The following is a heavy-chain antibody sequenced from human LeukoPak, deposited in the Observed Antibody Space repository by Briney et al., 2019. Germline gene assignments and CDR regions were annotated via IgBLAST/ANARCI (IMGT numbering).Heavy chain of an antibody. CDR2: IGSGGSPI. D-gene: IGHD3-10*01. Sequence: GGSLRLSCAASGFTFSNYPMNWVRQAPGKGLEWVSYIGSGGSPIYYADSVKGRFTISRDNAKNSLYLQMNSLRAEDTAIYYCARQWFGDWGYYFDYWGQGTLVTVSS. J-gene: IGHJ4*02. CDR3: ARQWFGDWGYYFDY. V-gene: IGHV3-48*01. CDR1: GFTFSNYP.